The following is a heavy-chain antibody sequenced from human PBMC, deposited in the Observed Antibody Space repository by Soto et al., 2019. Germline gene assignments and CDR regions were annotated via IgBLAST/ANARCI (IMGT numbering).Heavy chain of an antibody. CDR2: INPNSGGT. D-gene: IGHD2-21*02. V-gene: IGHV1-2*04. Sequence: KKLAASVKVSCKASGYTFTGYYMHWVRQAAGQGLEWMGWINPNSGGTNYAQKFQGWVTMTRDTSISTAYMELSRLRSDDTAVYYCARAHCGGDCYSGVDYWGQGTLVTVSS. CDR1: GYTFTGYY. CDR3: ARAHCGGDCYSGVDY. J-gene: IGHJ4*02.